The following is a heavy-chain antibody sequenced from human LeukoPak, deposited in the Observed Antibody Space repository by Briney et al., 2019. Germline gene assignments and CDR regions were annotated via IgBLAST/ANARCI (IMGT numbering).Heavy chain of an antibody. CDR1: GFTFSTYT. CDR2: TSYDGSNK. CDR3: AKWRRGHYYGSGTEPDY. J-gene: IGHJ4*02. Sequence: GGSLRLSCAASGFTFSTYTMHWVRQAPGKGLEWVAVTSYDGSNKYYADSVKGRFAISRDNSKNTLYLQMNSLRTEDTAVYYCAKWRRGHYYGSGTEPDYWGQGTLVTVSS. V-gene: IGHV3-30*09. D-gene: IGHD3-10*01.